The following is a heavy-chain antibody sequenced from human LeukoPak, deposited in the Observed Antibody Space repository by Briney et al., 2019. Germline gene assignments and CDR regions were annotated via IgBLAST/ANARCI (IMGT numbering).Heavy chain of an antibody. V-gene: IGHV4-34*01. J-gene: IGHJ3*02. Sequence: SETLSLTCAVYGGAFSAYYWGCVRHPPGKGLGWSGEMNHSGSTNYNPPHTSRVTLSLDTYKNQFALKLSSVTAGDRAVYYCARGGYCGGDCYENDAFDIWGQGTMVTVSS. D-gene: IGHD2-21*02. CDR2: MNHSGST. CDR1: GGAFSAYY. CDR3: ARGGYCGGDCYENDAFDI.